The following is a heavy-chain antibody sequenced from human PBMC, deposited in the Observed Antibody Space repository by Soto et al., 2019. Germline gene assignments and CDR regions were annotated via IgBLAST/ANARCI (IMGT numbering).Heavy chain of an antibody. CDR3: AKDEIAGDYYDSSGLYYYYYGMDV. D-gene: IGHD3-22*01. J-gene: IGHJ6*02. CDR1: GFTFSSYG. CDR2: ISYDGSNK. V-gene: IGHV3-30*18. Sequence: GGSLRLSCAASGFTFSSYGMHWVRQAPGKGLEWVAVISYDGSNKYYADSVKGRFTISRDNSKNTLYLQMNSLRAEDTAVYYCAKDEIAGDYYDSSGLYYYYYGMDVWGQGTTVTVSS.